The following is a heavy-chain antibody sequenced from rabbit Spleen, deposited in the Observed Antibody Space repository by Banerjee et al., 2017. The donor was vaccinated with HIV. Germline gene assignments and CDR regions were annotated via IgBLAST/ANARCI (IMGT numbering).Heavy chain of an antibody. Sequence: QEQLVESGGGLVQPGGSLKLSCKASGFDLSRHGVSWVRQAPGKGLEWIGYIDLVFGSTYYANWVNGRFTISSHNAQNTLYLQLNSLTAADTATYFCVRGASSSGYYSLWGPGTLVTVS. J-gene: IGHJ4*01. V-gene: IGHV1S47*01. CDR2: IDLVFGST. CDR1: GFDLSRHG. D-gene: IGHD1-1*01. CDR3: VRGASSSGYYSL.